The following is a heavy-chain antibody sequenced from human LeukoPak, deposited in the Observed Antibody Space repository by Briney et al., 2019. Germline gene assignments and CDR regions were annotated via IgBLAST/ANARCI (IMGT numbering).Heavy chain of an antibody. Sequence: ASVKVSCKASGYTFTGHYMHWVRQAPGQGLEWMGRINPNTGDPDYAQKFQGRVTMTRDTSISTAYMELSRLRSDDTAVYYCARDLSVLRLPGGWFDPWGQGTLVTVSS. CDR2: INPNTGDP. V-gene: IGHV1-2*06. J-gene: IGHJ5*02. CDR1: GYTFTGHY. D-gene: IGHD2-15*01. CDR3: ARDLSVLRLPGGWFDP.